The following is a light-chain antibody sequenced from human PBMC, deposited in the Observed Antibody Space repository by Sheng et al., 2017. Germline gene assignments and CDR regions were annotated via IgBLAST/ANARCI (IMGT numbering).Light chain of an antibody. CDR1: QSVRSN. J-gene: IGKJ3*01. V-gene: IGKV3-15*01. CDR3: QQYYDWPPFT. Sequence: EIVLTQSPGTLSLSPGERATLSCRASQSVRSNLAWYQQKPGQAPRLLIYDASTRATGIPARFSGSGSGTEFTLTISSLQSEDFAVYYCQQYYDWPPFTFGPGTKVEIK. CDR2: DAS.